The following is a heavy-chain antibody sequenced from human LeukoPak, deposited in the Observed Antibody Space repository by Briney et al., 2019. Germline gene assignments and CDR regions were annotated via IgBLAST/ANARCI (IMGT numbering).Heavy chain of an antibody. V-gene: IGHV4-59*08. J-gene: IGHJ4*02. CDR1: GGSIGSYY. CDR3: ARTPYDFWSGYYKN. D-gene: IGHD3-3*01. Sequence: SETLSLTCTVSGGSIGSYYWSWIRQPPGKGLEWIGYIYYSGSTNYNPSLKSRVTISVDTSKNQFSLKLSSVTAADTAVYYCARTPYDFWSGYYKNWGQGTLVTVSS. CDR2: IYYSGST.